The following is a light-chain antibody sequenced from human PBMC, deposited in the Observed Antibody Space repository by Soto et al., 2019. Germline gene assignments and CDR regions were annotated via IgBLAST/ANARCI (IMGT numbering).Light chain of an antibody. CDR3: QQSYNSPQT. Sequence: EIQMTQSPSSLSASVGDEVTITCRASQTIMTYLNWYQLKPGKPPRLLIYAASSLQSGVPSRFSGSGSGTDFTLTISSLQPEDFATYSCQQSYNSPQTFGQGTKVDIK. V-gene: IGKV1-39*01. J-gene: IGKJ1*01. CDR1: QTIMTY. CDR2: AAS.